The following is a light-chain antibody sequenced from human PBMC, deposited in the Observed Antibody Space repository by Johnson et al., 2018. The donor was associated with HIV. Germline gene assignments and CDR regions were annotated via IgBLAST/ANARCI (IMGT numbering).Light chain of an antibody. CDR2: DNN. J-gene: IGLJ1*01. CDR3: RTWDTSLSAFV. Sequence: QSVLTQPPSVSAAPGQKVTISCSGSSSNIGNNYVSWYQQLPGTAPKLLIYDNNKRPSGIPDRFSGFKSGTSATLGITGLQTGDEADYYCRTWDTSLSAFVFGTGTKVTVL. CDR1: SSNIGNNY. V-gene: IGLV1-51*01.